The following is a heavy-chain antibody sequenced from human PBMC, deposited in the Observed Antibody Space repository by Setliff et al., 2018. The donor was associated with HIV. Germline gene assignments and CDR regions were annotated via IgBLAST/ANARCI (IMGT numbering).Heavy chain of an antibody. V-gene: IGHV3-66*02. D-gene: IGHD6-19*01. CDR1: GFTVSSNY. CDR2: IYSGGST. J-gene: IGHJ4*02. Sequence: PGGSLRLSCAASGFTVSSNYMSWVRQAPGKGLEWVSLIYSGGSTYYADSVKGRFTISRDNSKNTLYLQMNSLRAEDTAVYYCARGLRPEGYSSGWYASFTPLPLDYWGQGTLVTVSS. CDR3: ARGLRPEGYSSGWYASFTPLPLDY.